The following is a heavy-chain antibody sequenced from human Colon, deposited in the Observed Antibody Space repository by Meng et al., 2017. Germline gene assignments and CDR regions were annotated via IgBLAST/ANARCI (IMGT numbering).Heavy chain of an antibody. CDR2: ISNNGGST. V-gene: IGHV3-23*01. Sequence: LVHPGGSWRLSCSAHVFTFNSSAISWVRNATGKGLEWVSTISNNGGSTYYADSVKGRFTISRDNSKNTLYLQMNSLRAEDTAVYYCANGYSPDYWGQGTLVTVSS. CDR1: VFTFNSSA. D-gene: IGHD5-18*01. J-gene: IGHJ4*02. CDR3: ANGYSPDY.